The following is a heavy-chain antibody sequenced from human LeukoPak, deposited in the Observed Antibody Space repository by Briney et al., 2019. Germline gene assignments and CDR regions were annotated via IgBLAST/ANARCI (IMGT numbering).Heavy chain of an antibody. Sequence: GESLKISCKASGYSFHSFWIGWVRQMPGKGLEWMGITFPGDSDTRYNPSFQGQVTISADKSISTAYLQWSSLKDSDTAMYYCARVGDKNFFGSGSPPRWFDPWGQGTLVTVSS. CDR2: TFPGDSDT. CDR1: GYSFHSFW. D-gene: IGHD3-10*01. J-gene: IGHJ5*02. V-gene: IGHV5-51*01. CDR3: ARVGDKNFFGSGSPPRWFDP.